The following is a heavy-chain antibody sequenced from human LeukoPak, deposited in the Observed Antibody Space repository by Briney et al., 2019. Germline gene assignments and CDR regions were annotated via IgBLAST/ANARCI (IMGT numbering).Heavy chain of an antibody. D-gene: IGHD3-22*01. V-gene: IGHV1-2*02. J-gene: IGHJ3*02. CDR2: INPNSGGT. Sequence: GASVKVSCKASGYTFTGYYMHWVRQASGQGLEWMGWINPNSGGTNYAQKFQGRVTMTRDTSISTAYMELSRLRSDDTAVYYCARFYYDSSGMEAFDIRGQGTMVTVSS. CDR1: GYTFTGYY. CDR3: ARFYYDSSGMEAFDI.